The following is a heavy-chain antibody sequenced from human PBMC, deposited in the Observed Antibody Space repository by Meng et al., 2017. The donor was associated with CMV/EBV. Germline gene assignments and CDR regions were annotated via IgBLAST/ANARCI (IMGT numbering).Heavy chain of an antibody. D-gene: IGHD3-3*01. Sequence: SETLSLTCTVSGCSTSSSSYYWGWIRQPPGKGLEWIGSIYYSGSTYYNPSLKSRVAISVDTSKNQFTLEPSSVTAADTAVYYGARGHRGIFGVVIGGDWFDPWGQGTLVTVSS. J-gene: IGHJ5*02. CDR2: IYYSGST. V-gene: IGHV4-39*06. CDR3: ARGHRGIFGVVIGGDWFDP. CDR1: GCSTSSSSYY.